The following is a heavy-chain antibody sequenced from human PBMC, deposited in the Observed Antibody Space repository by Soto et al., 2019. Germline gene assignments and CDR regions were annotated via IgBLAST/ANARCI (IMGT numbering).Heavy chain of an antibody. J-gene: IGHJ4*02. CDR2: SSATGAGT. CDR1: GFTFSSYG. CDR3: AKDRRAGGNYGFYSDF. V-gene: IGHV3-23*01. Sequence: GGSLRLSCAASGFTFSSYGMTWARQAPGKGLEWVSFSSATGAGTYYADSVKGRFTISRDNSKNTLYLQMTSLRADDTAVYYCAKDRRAGGNYGFYSDFWGQGALVTVSS. D-gene: IGHD1-7*01.